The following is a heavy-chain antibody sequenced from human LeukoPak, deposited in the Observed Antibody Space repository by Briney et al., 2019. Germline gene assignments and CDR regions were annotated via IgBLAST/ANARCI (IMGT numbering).Heavy chain of an antibody. CDR1: GGTFSSYA. Sequence: VASVKVSCKASGGTFSSYAMSWVRQAPGKGLEWVSAISGSGVSTYYADSVKGRFTISRDNSKNTLCLQMNSLRAEDTAVYYCAKGSCGYTYGCNFDYWGQGTLVTVSS. D-gene: IGHD5-18*01. J-gene: IGHJ4*02. V-gene: IGHV3-23*01. CDR3: AKGSCGYTYGCNFDY. CDR2: ISGSGVST.